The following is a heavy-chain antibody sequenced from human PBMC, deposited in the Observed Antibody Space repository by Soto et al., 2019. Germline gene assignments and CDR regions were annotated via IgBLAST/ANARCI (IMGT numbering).Heavy chain of an antibody. D-gene: IGHD5-12*01. J-gene: IGHJ4*02. Sequence: QVQLVQSGAEVKKPGDSVKVPCKASGYTFTSYDINWVRQATGQGLEWMGWMNPNSGNTGYAQKFQGRVTMTRNTSISTAYMELSSLRSEDTAVYYCARGLRVVATQQDWGQGTLVTVSS. CDR1: GYTFTSYD. CDR3: ARGLRVVATQQD. CDR2: MNPNSGNT. V-gene: IGHV1-8*01.